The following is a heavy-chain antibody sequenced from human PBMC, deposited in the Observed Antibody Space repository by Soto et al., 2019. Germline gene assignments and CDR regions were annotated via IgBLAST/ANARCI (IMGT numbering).Heavy chain of an antibody. J-gene: IGHJ6*02. Sequence: VESLKISCKGSGYSFTSYCIGCLRQMPGKGLEWMGIIYPGDSDTRYSPSFQGQVTISADKSISTAYLQWSSLKASDTAMYYCAGGGVRRGITRTRYDYGMDVWGQGTTVTVS. CDR2: IYPGDSDT. V-gene: IGHV5-51*01. D-gene: IGHD3-10*02. CDR1: GYSFTSYC. CDR3: AGGGVRRGITRTRYDYGMDV.